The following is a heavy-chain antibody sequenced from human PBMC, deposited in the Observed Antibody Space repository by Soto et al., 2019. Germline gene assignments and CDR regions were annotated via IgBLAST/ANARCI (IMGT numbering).Heavy chain of an antibody. Sequence: QVQLVESGGGVVQPGRSLRLSCAASGFTFSSYGMNWVRQAPGKGLEWVAVISYDENNKYYADSVKGRFTISRDNSKNRLYLQMNSLRAEDTAVYYCAKVLTGDLDYWGQGTPVTVSS. D-gene: IGHD7-27*01. CDR1: GFTFSSYG. V-gene: IGHV3-30*18. CDR3: AKVLTGDLDY. CDR2: ISYDENNK. J-gene: IGHJ4*02.